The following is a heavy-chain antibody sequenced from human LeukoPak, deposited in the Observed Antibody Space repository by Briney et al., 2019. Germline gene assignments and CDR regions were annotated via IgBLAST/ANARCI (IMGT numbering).Heavy chain of an antibody. D-gene: IGHD2/OR15-2a*01. V-gene: IGHV3-11*04. J-gene: IGHJ4*02. Sequence: GGSLRLSCAASGFIFSDYYMSWIRQAPAKGLEWVSYISSGGSTIYYADSVKGRFTISRDNAKNTLYLQMNSLRLEDTAVYYCVRDWAPASMQAAPFDCWGQGTLVTVSS. CDR2: ISSGGSTI. CDR1: GFIFSDYY. CDR3: VRDWAPASMQAAPFDC.